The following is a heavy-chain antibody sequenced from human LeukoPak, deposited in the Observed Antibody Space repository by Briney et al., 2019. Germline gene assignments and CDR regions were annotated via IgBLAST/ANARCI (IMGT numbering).Heavy chain of an antibody. D-gene: IGHD3-10*01. J-gene: IGHJ6*02. Sequence: KPSETLSLTCTVSGGSISSYYWSWIRQPPGKGLEWIGNIYCSGSTNYNPSLKSRVTISVDTSKNQFSLKLSSVTAADTAVYYCASVPHITMVRGVTNRYYYYYGMDVWGQGTTVTVSS. CDR3: ASVPHITMVRGVTNRYYYYYGMDV. CDR2: IYCSGST. V-gene: IGHV4-59*08. CDR1: GGSISSYY.